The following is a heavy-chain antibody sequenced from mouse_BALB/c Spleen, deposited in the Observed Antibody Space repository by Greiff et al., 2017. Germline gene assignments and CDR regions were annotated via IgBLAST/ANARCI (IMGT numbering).Heavy chain of an antibody. CDR2: INPYNDGT. V-gene: IGHV1-14*01. CDR1: GYTFTSYV. CDR3: ARGGFITTASFAY. D-gene: IGHD1-2*01. Sequence: VQLQQSGPELVKPGASVKMSCKASGYTFTSYVMHWVKQKPGQGLEWIGYINPYNDGTKYNEKFKGKATLTSDKSSSTAYMELSSLTSEDSAVYYCARGGFITTASFAYWGQGTTLTVSS. J-gene: IGHJ2*01.